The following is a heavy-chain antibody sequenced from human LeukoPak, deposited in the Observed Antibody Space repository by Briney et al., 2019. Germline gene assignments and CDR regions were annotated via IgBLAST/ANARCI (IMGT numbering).Heavy chain of an antibody. J-gene: IGHJ6*02. CDR1: GFTFGDHA. V-gene: IGHV3-49*04. D-gene: IGHD1-1*01. CDR2: IRSKAYRGTT. CDR3: ARGPIQLWIHNAMDV. Sequence: GGSLRLSCTGSGFTFGDHAMSWVRQAPGKGLEWVGFIRSKAYRGTTEYAASVKGRFTISRNDSASIAYLQMNSLKTEDTAVYYCARGPIQLWIHNAMDVWGQGTTVTVSS.